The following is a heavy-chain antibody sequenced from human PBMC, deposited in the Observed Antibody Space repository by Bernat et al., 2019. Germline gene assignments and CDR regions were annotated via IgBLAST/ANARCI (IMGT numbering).Heavy chain of an antibody. V-gene: IGHV4-59*01. CDR3: ARWDTGAGGPYFAY. D-gene: IGHD1-26*01. J-gene: IGHJ4*02. Sequence: QVQLQESGPGLLKPSETLSLTCTVSGGSISSYYWSWIRQPPGKGLEWIGYIHYSGSTSYNPSLKSRVTISVDTSKNQFSLKLTSVTAADTAVFYCARWDTGAGGPYFAYWGQGTLVTVSS. CDR2: IHYSGST. CDR1: GGSISSYY.